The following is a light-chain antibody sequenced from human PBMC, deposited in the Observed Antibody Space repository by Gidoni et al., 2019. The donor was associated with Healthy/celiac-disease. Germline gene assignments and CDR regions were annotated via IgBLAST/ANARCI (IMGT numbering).Light chain of an antibody. CDR2: AAS. Sequence: DIQMTQSPSSLSASVGDRVTITCRASQSISSYINWYQQKPGKAPKLLIYAASSLQSRVPSRFSGSGSGTDFTLTISSLQPEDFATYYCQQSYSTPYTFGQXTKLEIK. V-gene: IGKV1-39*01. J-gene: IGKJ2*01. CDR3: QQSYSTPYT. CDR1: QSISSY.